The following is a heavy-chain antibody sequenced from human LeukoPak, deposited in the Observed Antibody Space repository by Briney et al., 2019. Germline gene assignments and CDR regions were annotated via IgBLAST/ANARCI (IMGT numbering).Heavy chain of an antibody. D-gene: IGHD4-23*01. Sequence: GGSLRLSCAASGFTFSSYAMHWVRQAPGKGLEWVAVISYDGSNKYYADSVKGRFTISRDNSKNTLYLQMNSLRAEDTAVYYCARDLYGGNFQYYFDYWGQGTLVTVSS. CDR3: ARDLYGGNFQYYFDY. V-gene: IGHV3-30-3*01. CDR1: GFTFSSYA. CDR2: ISYDGSNK. J-gene: IGHJ4*02.